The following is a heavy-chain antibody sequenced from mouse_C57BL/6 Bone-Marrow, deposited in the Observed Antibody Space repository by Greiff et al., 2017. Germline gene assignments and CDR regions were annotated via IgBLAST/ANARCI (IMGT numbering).Heavy chain of an antibody. Sequence: EVKLMESGGGLVKPGGSLKLSCAASGFTFSDYGMHWVRQAPEKGLEWVAYISSGSSTIYYADTVKGRFTISRDNAKNTLFLQMTSLRSEDTAMYYCARGIITTVVGGFDYWGQGTTLTVSS. V-gene: IGHV5-17*01. D-gene: IGHD1-1*01. CDR1: GFTFSDYG. J-gene: IGHJ2*01. CDR3: ARGIITTVVGGFDY. CDR2: ISSGSSTI.